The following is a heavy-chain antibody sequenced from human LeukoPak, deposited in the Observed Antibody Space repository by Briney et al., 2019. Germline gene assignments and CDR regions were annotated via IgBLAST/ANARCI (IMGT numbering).Heavy chain of an antibody. D-gene: IGHD3-22*01. V-gene: IGHV1-2*06. CDR2: INPNSGGT. CDR1: GYTFTCYY. J-gene: IGHJ6*02. Sequence: ASVKVSCKASGYTFTCYYMHWVRQAPGQGLEWMGRINPNSGGTNYAQKFQGRVTMTRDTSISTAYMELSRLRSDDTAVYYCARDGYYDSSGYYYANFWYYYYGMDVWGQGTTVTVSS. CDR3: ARDGYYDSSGYYYANFWYYYYGMDV.